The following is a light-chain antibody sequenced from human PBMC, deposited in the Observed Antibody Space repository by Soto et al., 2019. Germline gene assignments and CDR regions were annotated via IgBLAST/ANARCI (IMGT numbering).Light chain of an antibody. J-gene: IGKJ1*01. CDR2: DAS. CDR3: QKLNTYPRT. Sequence: DIQMTQSPSSLSASVGDTVTITCRASQSINSWLAWYQQRPGKAPKLLIYDASTLQNGVPSRFSGSGSGTRFTLTVSRLHPDDLATYYCQKLNTYPRTFGQGTKG. CDR1: QSINSW. V-gene: IGKV1-5*01.